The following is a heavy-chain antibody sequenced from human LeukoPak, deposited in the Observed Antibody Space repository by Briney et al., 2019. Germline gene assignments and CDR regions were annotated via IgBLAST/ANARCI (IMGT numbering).Heavy chain of an antibody. V-gene: IGHV1-2*02. CDR3: ARDRAAADWYYYYYMDV. J-gene: IGHJ6*03. Sequence: GASVKVSCKASGYTFTGYYMHWVRQAPGQGLEWMGWIIPNSGGTNYAQKFQGRVTMTRDTSISTAYMELSRLRSDDTAVYYCARDRAAADWYYYYYMDVWGKGTTVTVSS. CDR2: IIPNSGGT. D-gene: IGHD6-13*01. CDR1: GYTFTGYY.